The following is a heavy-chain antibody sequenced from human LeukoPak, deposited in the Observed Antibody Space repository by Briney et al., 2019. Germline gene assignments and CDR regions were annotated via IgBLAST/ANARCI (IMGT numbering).Heavy chain of an antibody. J-gene: IGHJ4*02. CDR3: ARGWNFDY. V-gene: IGHV5-51*01. D-gene: IGHD6-19*01. CDR1: GYTFTNYW. CDR2: INPGDSDT. Sequence: GESLKISCKGSGYTFTNYWIGWVRQMPGKGLEWMGIINPGDSDTRYSPSFQGQVTISADKSISTTYLQWSSLKAADSAIYHCARGWNFDYWGQGNLVTVSS.